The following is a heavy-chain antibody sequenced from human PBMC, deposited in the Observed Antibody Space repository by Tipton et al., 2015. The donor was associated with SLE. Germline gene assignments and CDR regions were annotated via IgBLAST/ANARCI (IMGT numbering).Heavy chain of an antibody. J-gene: IGHJ3*02. CDR3: AREVDYYDSSGYYYDAFDI. D-gene: IGHD3-22*01. CDR2: IYYSGST. CDR1: GGSIGSYY. V-gene: IGHV4-59*01. Sequence: TLSLTCTVSGGSIGSYYWSWIRQPPGKGLEWIGYIYYSGSTNYNPSLKSRVTISVDTSKNQFSLKLSSVTAADTAVYYCAREVDYYDSSGYYYDAFDIWGQGTMVTVSS.